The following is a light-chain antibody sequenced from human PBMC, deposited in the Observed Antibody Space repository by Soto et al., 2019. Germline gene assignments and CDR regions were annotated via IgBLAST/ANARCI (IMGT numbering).Light chain of an antibody. V-gene: IGKV1-39*01. CDR3: QQYYSYPLT. Sequence: DIQMTQSPSSLSASVGDRVTITCRASQSISNSLNWYQQRPGKAPKLLIYTASKLQSGVPSRFSGSASGTDFTLTISCLQSEDFATYYCQQYYSYPLTFGGGTKVDIK. J-gene: IGKJ4*01. CDR2: TAS. CDR1: QSISNS.